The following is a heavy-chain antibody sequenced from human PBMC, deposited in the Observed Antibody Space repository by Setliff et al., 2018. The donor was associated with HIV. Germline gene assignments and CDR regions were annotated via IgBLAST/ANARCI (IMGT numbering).Heavy chain of an antibody. Sequence: PSETLSLTCTVSGGSMNSESNHWGWFRQPAGKSLEWIGRFSNIGSTDYNPSLKSRVTMFADTSKNQFSLRLSPVTAADTAIYYCAKGPRGLSLRYYFDFWAQGSQVTVSS. V-gene: IGHV4-61*02. CDR3: AKGPRGLSLRYYFDF. J-gene: IGHJ4*02. CDR2: FSNIGST. CDR1: GGSMNSESNH.